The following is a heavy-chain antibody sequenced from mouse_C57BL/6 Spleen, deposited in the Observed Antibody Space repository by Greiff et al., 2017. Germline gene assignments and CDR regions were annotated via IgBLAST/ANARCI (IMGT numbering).Heavy chain of an antibody. V-gene: IGHV1-9*01. CDR3: ARRYYYGSSPFAY. D-gene: IGHD1-1*01. CDR2: ILPGSGST. Sequence: QVQLQQSGAELMKPGASVKLSCKATGYTFTGYWIEWVKQRPGHGLEWIGEILPGSGSTNYNEKFKGKATLTADTSSNTAYMQLSSLTTEDSAIYYCARRYYYGSSPFAYWGQGTLVTVSA. J-gene: IGHJ3*01. CDR1: GYTFTGYW.